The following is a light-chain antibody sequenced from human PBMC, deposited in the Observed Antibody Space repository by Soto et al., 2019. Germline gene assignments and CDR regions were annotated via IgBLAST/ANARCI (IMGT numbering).Light chain of an antibody. Sequence: EIVLTQSPGTLSLSPGERATLSCRASQSVSSSYLAWYQQKPGQAPRLLIYGASSRATGIPDRFSGSGSGTAFTLTISRLEPEDFAVYYCQQYGSSLWTLGQGTKVEIK. J-gene: IGKJ1*01. CDR1: QSVSSSY. V-gene: IGKV3-20*01. CDR3: QQYGSSLWT. CDR2: GAS.